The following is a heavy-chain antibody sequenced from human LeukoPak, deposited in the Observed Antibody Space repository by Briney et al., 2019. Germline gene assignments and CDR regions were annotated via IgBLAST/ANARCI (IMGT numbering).Heavy chain of an antibody. CDR2: ISSSSSYI. D-gene: IGHD6-6*01. V-gene: IGHV3-21*01. CDR3: ARDTAARRPFDY. Sequence: GGSLRLSCAASGFTFSSYSMNWVRQAPGKGLEWVSSISSSSSYIYYADSVKGRFTISRDNAENSLYLQMNSLRAGDTAVYYCARDTAARRPFDYWGQGTLVTVSS. J-gene: IGHJ4*02. CDR1: GFTFSSYS.